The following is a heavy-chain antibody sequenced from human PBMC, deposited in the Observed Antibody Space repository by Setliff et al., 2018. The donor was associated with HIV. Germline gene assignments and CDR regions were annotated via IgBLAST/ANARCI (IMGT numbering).Heavy chain of an antibody. D-gene: IGHD2-2*01. CDR2: INPSGGST. J-gene: IGHJ4*02. CDR1: GYTFTSYY. V-gene: IGHV1-46*01. CDR3: ARDPLPEGSSTIPVELFDY. Sequence: SCKASGYTFTSYYMHWVRQAPGQGLEWMGIINPSGGSTSYAQKFQGRVTMTRDTSTSTVYMELSSLRSEDTAVYYCARDPLPEGSSTIPVELFDYWGQGTLVTVSS.